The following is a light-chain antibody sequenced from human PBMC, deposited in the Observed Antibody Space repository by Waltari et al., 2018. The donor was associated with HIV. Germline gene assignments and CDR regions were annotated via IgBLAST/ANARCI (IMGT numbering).Light chain of an antibody. CDR3: AAWDDSLSGLV. V-gene: IGLV1-47*01. Sequence: QSVLTQPPSASGTPGQRVPFSCSRSSPNLDRHYGYWYQQLPGTAPKHLISRNNQRPPGVPDRFSGCKSGTSAAPVISWLLYEEEADYYCAAWDDSLSGLVFGGGTKVTVL. J-gene: IGLJ3*02. CDR1: SPNLDRHY. CDR2: RNN.